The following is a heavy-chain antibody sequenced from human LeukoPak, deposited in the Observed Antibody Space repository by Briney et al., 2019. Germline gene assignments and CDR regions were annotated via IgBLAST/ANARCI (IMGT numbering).Heavy chain of an antibody. Sequence: ASVKVSCKASGYTFTSYDINWVRQATGQGLEWMGWMNPNSGNTGYAQKFQGGVTMTRNTSISTAYMELSSLRSEDTAVYYCARGGYSSSWYSLYWFDPWGQGTLVTVSS. CDR3: ARGGYSSSWYSLYWFDP. D-gene: IGHD6-13*01. CDR2: MNPNSGNT. J-gene: IGHJ5*02. V-gene: IGHV1-8*01. CDR1: GYTFTSYD.